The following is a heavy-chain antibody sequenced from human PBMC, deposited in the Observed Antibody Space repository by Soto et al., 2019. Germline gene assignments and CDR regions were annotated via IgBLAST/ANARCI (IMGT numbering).Heavy chain of an antibody. CDR3: ARRPAYGDFHFDF. CDR1: GFSLNTSGVG. J-gene: IGHJ4*02. D-gene: IGHD4-17*01. CDR2: IYWDDEK. V-gene: IGHV2-5*02. Sequence: QITLKESGRPLVNPTQTLTLTCTFSGFSLNTSGVGVGWIRQPPGKALEWLSLIYWDDEKRYSPSLKSRLTITQDTSKNQVILTMTDMDPVDTATYFCARRPAYGDFHFDFWGQGTLVTVSP.